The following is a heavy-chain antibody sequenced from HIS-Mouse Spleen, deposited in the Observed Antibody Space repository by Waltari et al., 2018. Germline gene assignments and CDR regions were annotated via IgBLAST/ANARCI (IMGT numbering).Heavy chain of an antibody. J-gene: IGHJ4*02. Sequence: QVQLVQSGAEVKKPGASVKVSCKASGYTFTGYYMHWVRQAPGQGLEWMGWIKPNSGGTNEAQKVQGRITMTRDTSISTAYMELSRLRSDDTAVYYCARDGCGVHRVYFDYWGQGTLVTVSS. D-gene: IGHD6-19*01. CDR1: GYTFTGYY. V-gene: IGHV1-2*02. CDR3: ARDGCGVHRVYFDY. CDR2: IKPNSGGT.